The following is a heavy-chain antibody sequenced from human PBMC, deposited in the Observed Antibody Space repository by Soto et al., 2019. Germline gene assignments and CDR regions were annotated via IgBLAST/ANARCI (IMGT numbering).Heavy chain of an antibody. CDR1: GLTFSSYA. V-gene: IGHV3-23*01. CDR3: AKCIREHGTCYFDY. D-gene: IGHD2-15*01. Sequence: PGGSLRLSCAASGLTFSSYAMSWVRQAPGKGLEWVSGIRGSGGNTYYADSVKGRFTISRDNSKNTLYLQMNSLRAADTAVYYCAKCIREHGTCYFDYWGQGTQVPVSS. J-gene: IGHJ4*02. CDR2: IRGSGGNT.